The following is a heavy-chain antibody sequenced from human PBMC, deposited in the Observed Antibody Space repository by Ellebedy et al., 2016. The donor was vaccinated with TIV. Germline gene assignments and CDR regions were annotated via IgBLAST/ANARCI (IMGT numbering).Heavy chain of an antibody. V-gene: IGHV3-30*18. CDR1: GFTFSNFD. J-gene: IGHJ4*02. Sequence: PGGSLRLSCAASGFTFSNFDMDWVRQAPGKGLEWVAVISHDGSLKFYADSVKGRFSISRDNSKNTLYLQMNSLRVEDTAVHYCAKGKVDNWMDAGSLDYWGQGSLVTVSS. D-gene: IGHD1-20*01. CDR2: ISHDGSLK. CDR3: AKGKVDNWMDAGSLDY.